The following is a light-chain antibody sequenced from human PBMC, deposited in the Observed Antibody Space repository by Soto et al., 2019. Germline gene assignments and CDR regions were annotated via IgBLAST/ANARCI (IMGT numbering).Light chain of an antibody. CDR2: EVS. CDR1: SSDVGAYKY. J-gene: IGLJ1*01. Sequence: QSGLTQPGSGSGSPGQSVTISCTGTSSDVGAYKYVSWYQQHPGKAPKLMIYEVSNRPSGVSNRFSGSKSGNTASLTISGLQADDEADYYCNSYAGDIIRFVFGTGTKVTVL. V-gene: IGLV2-14*01. CDR3: NSYAGDIIRFV.